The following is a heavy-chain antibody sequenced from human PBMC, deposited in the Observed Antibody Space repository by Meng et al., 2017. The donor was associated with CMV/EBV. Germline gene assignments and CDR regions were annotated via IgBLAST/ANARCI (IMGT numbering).Heavy chain of an antibody. J-gene: IGHJ2*01. CDR1: GFTFSSYS. Sequence: GESLKISCAASGFTFSSYSMNWVRQAPGKGLEWVSYSSSSSSTIYYADSVKGRFTISRDNAKNSLYLQMNSLRAEDTAVYYCAKGYCSSTSCYSQYWYFDLWGRGTLVTVSS. D-gene: IGHD2-2*01. CDR2: SSSSSSTI. CDR3: AKGYCSSTSCYSQYWYFDL. V-gene: IGHV3-48*04.